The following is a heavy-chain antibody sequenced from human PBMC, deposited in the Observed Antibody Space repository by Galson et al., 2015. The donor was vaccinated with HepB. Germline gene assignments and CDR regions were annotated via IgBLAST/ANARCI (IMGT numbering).Heavy chain of an antibody. CDR1: GGSIRSRSYY. CDR2: IYYSVST. J-gene: IGHJ4*02. D-gene: IGHD6-19*01. Sequence: LSLTCTVSGGSIRSRSYYWGWIRQPPGKGLEWIGSIYYSVSTSYNPSLKSRVTISVDTSKNQFSLKLSSVTAADTAVYYCAREYSSGWDYFDYWGQGTLVTVSS. V-gene: IGHV4-39*01. CDR3: AREYSSGWDYFDY.